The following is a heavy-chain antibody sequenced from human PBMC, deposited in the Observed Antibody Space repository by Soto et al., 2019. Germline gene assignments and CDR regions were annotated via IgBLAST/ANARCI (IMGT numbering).Heavy chain of an antibody. J-gene: IGHJ5*02. CDR1: GGSFSDYY. D-gene: IGHD3-10*01. CDR2: ISHSGSA. CDR3: ARVNVGRVEMVRAYNWFDP. Sequence: QVQLQQSGAGLLKPSETLSVTCAIYGGSFSDYYWSWIRQPPGKGLEWIGEISHSGSAIYNPSLKTRVTISIDTSKNQFPLKLNSMTAADTALYYCARVNVGRVEMVRAYNWFDPWGQGTLVTVSS. V-gene: IGHV4-34*01.